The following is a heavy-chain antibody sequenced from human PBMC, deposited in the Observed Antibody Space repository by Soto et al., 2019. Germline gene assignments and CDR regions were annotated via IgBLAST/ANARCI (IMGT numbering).Heavy chain of an antibody. CDR2: IYSEGTT. D-gene: IGHD5-18*01. CDR1: GITVSSIY. J-gene: IGHJ6*02. Sequence: EVQLVETGGGLIQPGGSLRLSCAVSGITVSSIYMTWVRQAPGKGLEWVSVIYSEGTTYYADSVKGRFTISRDNSKNTLYLQMNSLRAEDTAVYYCARDPLAYSYGLYYNYGMDVWGQGTTVTVSS. CDR3: ARDPLAYSYGLYYNYGMDV. V-gene: IGHV3-53*02.